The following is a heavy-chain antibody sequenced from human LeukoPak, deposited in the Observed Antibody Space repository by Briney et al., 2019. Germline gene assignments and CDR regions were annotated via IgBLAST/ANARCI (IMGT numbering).Heavy chain of an antibody. J-gene: IGHJ6*03. V-gene: IGHV4-30-2*01. CDR3: ARDQRYCSSTSCSIYYYYYMDV. D-gene: IGHD2-2*01. CDR1: GGSINSGGYY. Sequence: SETLSLTCTVSGGSINSGGYYWSWIRQPPGKGLEWIGYIYHSGSTYYNPSLKSRVTISVDRSKNQFSLKLSSVTAADTAVYYCARDQRYCSSTSCSIYYYYYMDVWGKGTTVTVSS. CDR2: IYHSGST.